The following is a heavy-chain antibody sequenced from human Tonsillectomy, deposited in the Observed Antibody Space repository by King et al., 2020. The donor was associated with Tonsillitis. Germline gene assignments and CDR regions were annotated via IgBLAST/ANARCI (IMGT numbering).Heavy chain of an antibody. Sequence: LQLQESGPGLVKPSETLSLTCTVSSGSISSASYYWGWIRLPPGMGLEWIGSVYYSGSTYYNPSLKSRVTISVDTSQNQFSLKLSSVTAADTAVYYCARIQWLANYYYYYMDVWGKGTTVTVSS. CDR3: ARIQWLANYYYYYMDV. V-gene: IGHV4-39*01. J-gene: IGHJ6*03. D-gene: IGHD6-19*01. CDR1: SGSISSASYY. CDR2: VYYSGST.